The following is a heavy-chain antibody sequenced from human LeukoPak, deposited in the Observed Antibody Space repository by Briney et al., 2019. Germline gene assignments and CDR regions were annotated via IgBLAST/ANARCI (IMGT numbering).Heavy chain of an antibody. Sequence: GGSLRLPCAASGFTFRSFAVSWVRQAPGQGLEWVSAISGSGDSTYYADSVQGRFTISRDNSKNTLYVEMNSLRADDTAVYYCAKGDSSGRYDSPFDYWGQGTLVTVSS. CDR3: AKGDSSGRYDSPFDY. CDR2: ISGSGDST. J-gene: IGHJ4*02. CDR1: GFTFRSFA. V-gene: IGHV3-23*01. D-gene: IGHD6-19*01.